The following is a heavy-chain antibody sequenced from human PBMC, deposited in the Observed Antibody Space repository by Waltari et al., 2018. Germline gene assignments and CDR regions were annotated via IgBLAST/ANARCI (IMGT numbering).Heavy chain of an antibody. CDR3: ARLSCTSSSCHRKNAFDM. J-gene: IGHJ3*02. CDR1: GGSIGSYY. D-gene: IGHD2-2*01. Sequence: QVQLQESGPGLVKPSETLSLPCPVAGGSIGSYYWTWIRQPPVKGLEWIGYIYSRGNTNYNPSLKSRVTISVDTSKNQFSLTLSSVSAADTAVYYCARLSCTSSSCHRKNAFDMWGQGTMVIVSS. V-gene: IGHV4-59*12. CDR2: IYSRGNT.